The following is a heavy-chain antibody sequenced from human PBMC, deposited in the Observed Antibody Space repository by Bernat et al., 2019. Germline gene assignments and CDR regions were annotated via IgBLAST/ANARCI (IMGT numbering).Heavy chain of an antibody. Sequence: QLQLQESGPGLVKPSETLSLTCTVSGGSISSSSYYWGWIRQPPGKGLEWIGSIYYSGSTYYNPSLKSRVTISVDTSKNQFSLKLSSVTAADTAVYYCARQSIRADFWSGYLTGGLDYWGQGTLVTVSS. V-gene: IGHV4-39*01. CDR2: IYYSGST. CDR3: ARQSIRADFWSGYLTGGLDY. CDR1: GGSISSSSYY. D-gene: IGHD3-3*01. J-gene: IGHJ4*02.